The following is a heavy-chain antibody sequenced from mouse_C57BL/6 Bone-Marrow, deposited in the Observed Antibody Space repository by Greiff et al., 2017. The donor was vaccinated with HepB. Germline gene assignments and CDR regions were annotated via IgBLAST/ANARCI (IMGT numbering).Heavy chain of an antibody. V-gene: IGHV5-4*01. J-gene: IGHJ2*01. CDR2: ISDGGSYT. Sequence: DVMLVESGGGLVKPGGSLKLSCAASGFTFSSYAMSWVRQTPEKRLEWVATISDGGSYTYYPDNVKGRFTISRDNAKNNLYLQMSHLKSEDTAMYYCARDDDSHYYDYWGQGTTLTVSS. CDR1: GFTFSSYA. CDR3: ARDDDSHYYDY.